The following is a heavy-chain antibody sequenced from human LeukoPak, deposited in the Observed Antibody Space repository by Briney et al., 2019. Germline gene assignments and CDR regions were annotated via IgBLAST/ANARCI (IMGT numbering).Heavy chain of an antibody. CDR1: GYTFTSYY. D-gene: IGHD4-17*01. Sequence: ASVKVSCKASGYTFTSYYMHWVRQAPGQGLEWMGIINPSGGSTSYAQKLQGRVTMTRDTSTSTVYKELSSLRSEDTAVYYCARVTVTRRDPFDIWGQGTMVTVSS. CDR3: ARVTVTRRDPFDI. V-gene: IGHV1-46*04. J-gene: IGHJ3*02. CDR2: INPSGGST.